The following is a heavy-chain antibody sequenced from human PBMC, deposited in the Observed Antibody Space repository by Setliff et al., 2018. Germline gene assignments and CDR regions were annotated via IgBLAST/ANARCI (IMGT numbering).Heavy chain of an antibody. Sequence: GASVKVSCKASGYTFTGYYMHWVRQAPGQGLEWMGWIIPNSGGRNYAQKFQGRVTMTRDTSINTAYMELSSLRSEDMAVYYCARADCSGGSCYREFDYWGQGTLVTVSS. D-gene: IGHD2-15*01. J-gene: IGHJ4*02. CDR1: GYTFTGYY. CDR2: IIPNSGGR. CDR3: ARADCSGGSCYREFDY. V-gene: IGHV1-2*02.